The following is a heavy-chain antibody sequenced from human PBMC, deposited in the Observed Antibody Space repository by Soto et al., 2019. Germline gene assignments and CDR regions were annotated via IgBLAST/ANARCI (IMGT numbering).Heavy chain of an antibody. CDR3: ARRYCSSTSCYRWFDP. D-gene: IGHD2-2*01. CDR2: IYYSGST. CDR1: GVSISSYY. Sequence: SETLSLTCTVSGVSISSYYWSWIRQPPGKGLEWIGYIYYSGSTNYNPSLKSRVTISVDTSKNQFSLKLSSVTAADTAVYYCARRYCSSTSCYRWFDPWGQGTLVTVSS. V-gene: IGHV4-59*01. J-gene: IGHJ5*02.